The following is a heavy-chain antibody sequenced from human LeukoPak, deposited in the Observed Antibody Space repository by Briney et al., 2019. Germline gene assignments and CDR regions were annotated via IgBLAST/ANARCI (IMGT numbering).Heavy chain of an antibody. Sequence: GGSLRLSCAASGFTFSSYAMSWVRQAPGKGLEWVSAISGSGGSTYYADSVKARFTISRDNSKNTLYLQMNSLRAEDTAVYYCAKDEDSSGWYDLGGYWGQGTLVTVSS. CDR1: GFTFSSYA. V-gene: IGHV3-23*01. D-gene: IGHD6-19*01. CDR3: AKDEDSSGWYDLGGY. CDR2: ISGSGGST. J-gene: IGHJ4*02.